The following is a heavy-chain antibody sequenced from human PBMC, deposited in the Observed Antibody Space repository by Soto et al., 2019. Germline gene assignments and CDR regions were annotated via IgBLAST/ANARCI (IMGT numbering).Heavy chain of an antibody. V-gene: IGHV3-48*03. Sequence: GALRLSCAASVFTFSSYEMNWVRQAPGKGLEWVSYISSSGSTIYYADSVKGRFTISRDNAKNSLYLQMNSLRAEDTAVYYCARASGVNSEFDYWGQGTLVTVSS. D-gene: IGHD6-25*01. CDR2: ISSSGSTI. CDR3: ARASGVNSEFDY. J-gene: IGHJ4*02. CDR1: VFTFSSYE.